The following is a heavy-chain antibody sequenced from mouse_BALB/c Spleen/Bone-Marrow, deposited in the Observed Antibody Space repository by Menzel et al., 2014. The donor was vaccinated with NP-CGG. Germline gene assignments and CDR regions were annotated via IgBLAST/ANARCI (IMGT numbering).Heavy chain of an antibody. D-gene: IGHD2-14*01. Sequence: QVQLQQPGAELAKPGASVKMSCKASGYTFTSYWMHWVKQRPGQGLEWIGYINPSTTYSAYNQKFKDEATLTADKSSSTAYMQLSSLTSEDSAVYYCALYYRYDYFDYWGQGTTLTVSS. CDR1: GYTFTSYW. V-gene: IGHV1-7*01. CDR3: ALYYRYDYFDY. CDR2: INPSTTYS. J-gene: IGHJ2*01.